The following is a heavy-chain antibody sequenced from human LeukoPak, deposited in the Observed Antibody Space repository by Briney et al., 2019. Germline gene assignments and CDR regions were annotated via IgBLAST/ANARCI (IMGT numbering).Heavy chain of an antibody. CDR1: DASVTTYS. Sequence: SETLSLTCTVSDASVTTYSWSWLRQPAGKGLERIGRVYSSGATKYNPSLKSRVTISADTSKNQFSLKLPSVTAADTAVYYCARDHYGSVSYKAYFDYWGHGIQVTVSS. CDR3: ARDHYGSVSYKAYFDY. D-gene: IGHD3-10*01. V-gene: IGHV4-4*07. CDR2: VYSSGAT. J-gene: IGHJ4*01.